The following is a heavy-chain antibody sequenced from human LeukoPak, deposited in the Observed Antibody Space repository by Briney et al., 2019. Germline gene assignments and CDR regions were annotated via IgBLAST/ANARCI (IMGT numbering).Heavy chain of an antibody. V-gene: IGHV3-48*02. D-gene: IGHD2-2*01. CDR2: IRSSGSTI. J-gene: IGHJ4*02. Sequence: GGSLSLSCAASGFTFSSYSMNWVSQAPGKGLEWVSYIRSSGSTIYYADSVKGRFTISRDNAKNSLYLQMNSLRDEDTAVYYCARGGAVGPKPYYSDYWGQGTLVTVSS. CDR1: GFTFSSYS. CDR3: ARGGAVGPKPYYSDY.